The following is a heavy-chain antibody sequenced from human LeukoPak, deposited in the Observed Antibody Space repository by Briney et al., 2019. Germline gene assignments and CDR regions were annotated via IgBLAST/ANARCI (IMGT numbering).Heavy chain of an antibody. V-gene: IGHV3-23*01. J-gene: IGHJ4*02. D-gene: IGHD1-26*01. Sequence: GGSLRLSCAASGFTFSSYAMSWVRQAPGKGLEWVSTISGGGGSTYYADSVKGRFTISRDNSKNTMYLQMNSLRAEYAAVYYCAKDLGFIVVATTDYWGQGTLVTVSS. CDR2: ISGGGGST. CDR1: GFTFSSYA. CDR3: AKDLGFIVVATTDY.